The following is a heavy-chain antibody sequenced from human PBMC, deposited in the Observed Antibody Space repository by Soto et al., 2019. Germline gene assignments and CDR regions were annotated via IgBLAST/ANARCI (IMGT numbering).Heavy chain of an antibody. J-gene: IGHJ5*01. CDR3: AKGPDGSGYYHNWFDS. V-gene: IGHV3-30*09. D-gene: IGHD3-22*01. Sequence: GSLRLSCAASGFTFSSYAMHCVRQAPGKGLEWVAVISYDGSNKYYADSVKGRFAISRDRSKNRLSLQMNSLRVEDTAVYYCAKGPDGSGYYHNWFDSWGQGTLVTVSS. CDR2: ISYDGSNK. CDR1: GFTFSSYA.